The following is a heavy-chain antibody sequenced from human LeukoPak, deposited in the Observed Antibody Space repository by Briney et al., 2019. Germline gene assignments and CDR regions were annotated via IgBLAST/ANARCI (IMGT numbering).Heavy chain of an antibody. Sequence: SETLSLTCAVYGGSFSGYYWSWIRQPPGKGLEWIGEINHSGSTNYNPSLKSRVTISVDTSKNQFSLKLRSVTAADTAVYYCAGGSYCTNGVCYTSEYFQHWGQGTLVTVSS. CDR1: GGSFSGYY. CDR3: AGGSYCTNGVCYTSEYFQH. CDR2: INHSGST. J-gene: IGHJ1*01. D-gene: IGHD2-8*01. V-gene: IGHV4-34*01.